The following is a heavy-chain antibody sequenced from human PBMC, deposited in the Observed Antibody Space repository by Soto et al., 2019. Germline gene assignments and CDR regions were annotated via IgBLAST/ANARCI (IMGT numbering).Heavy chain of an antibody. V-gene: IGHV1-18*04. J-gene: IGHJ6*02. CDR1: GYTFTDNG. CDR2: ISAYDSDIT. CDR3: ARQSGYYYFYGMDV. Sequence: ASVKVSCKTSGYTFTDNGITWVRQSPGQGLEWMGWISAYDSDITHYTQHLQGRLTMTTDTSTSTAYMELRSLTSDDTAVYYYARQSGYYYFYGMDVWGQGTTVTVSS. D-gene: IGHD3-3*01.